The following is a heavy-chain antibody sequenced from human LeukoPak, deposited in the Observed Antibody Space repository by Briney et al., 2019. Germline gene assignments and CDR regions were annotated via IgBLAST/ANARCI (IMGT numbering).Heavy chain of an antibody. D-gene: IGHD3-9*01. Sequence: GGSLRLSCTASGFTFSSYWMSWVRQAPGKGLEWVSSISSSSSYIYYADSVKGRFTISRDNAKNSLYLQMNSLRAEDTAVYYCARDFESDYDILTGYYGVIDYWGQGTLVTVSS. J-gene: IGHJ4*02. V-gene: IGHV3-21*04. CDR3: ARDFESDYDILTGYYGVIDY. CDR1: GFTFSSYW. CDR2: ISSSSSYI.